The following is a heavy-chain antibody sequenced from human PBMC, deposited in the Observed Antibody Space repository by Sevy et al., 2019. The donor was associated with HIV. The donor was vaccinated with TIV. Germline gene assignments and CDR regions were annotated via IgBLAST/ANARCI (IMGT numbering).Heavy chain of an antibody. CDR1: GFHFNYHV. J-gene: IGHJ4*02. D-gene: IGHD3-22*01. CDR3: ARETGAAYYSDTSGFDY. Sequence: GGSLRLSCATSGFHFNYHVMHWVRQAPGKGLEWVSSISCNSKYLYYADSVKGRFTVSRDNARSSLFLQLSDLRAGDTAVYYCARETGAAYYSDTSGFDYWGQGTLVTVSS. CDR2: ISCNSKYL. V-gene: IGHV3-21*06.